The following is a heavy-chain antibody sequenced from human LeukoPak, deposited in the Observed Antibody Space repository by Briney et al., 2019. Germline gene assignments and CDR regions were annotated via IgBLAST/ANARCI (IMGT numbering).Heavy chain of an antibody. D-gene: IGHD1-7*01. CDR1: GFTFSSYA. Sequence: GGSLRLSCAASGFTFSSYAMSWVRQAPGKGLAWVSAISSTGGGTYYADSVKGRFTISRDNTKNSLYLQMDNLRAEDTAVYYCAGRTSELGFYFDHWGQGALVTVFS. J-gene: IGHJ4*02. CDR3: AGRTSELGFYFDH. V-gene: IGHV3-23*01. CDR2: ISSTGGGT.